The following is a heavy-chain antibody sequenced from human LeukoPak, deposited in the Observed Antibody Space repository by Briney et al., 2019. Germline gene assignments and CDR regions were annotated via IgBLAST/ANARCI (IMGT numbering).Heavy chain of an antibody. Sequence: ASVKVSCKASGYTFTSYGISWVRQAPGQGLEWMGWISAYNGNTNYAQKLQGRVTMTTDTSTSTAYMELRSLRSDDTAVYYCARFLPPYYYYYMDVWGKGTTVTISS. D-gene: IGHD2/OR15-2a*01. CDR1: GYTFTSYG. V-gene: IGHV1-18*01. CDR3: ARFLPPYYYYYMDV. CDR2: ISAYNGNT. J-gene: IGHJ6*03.